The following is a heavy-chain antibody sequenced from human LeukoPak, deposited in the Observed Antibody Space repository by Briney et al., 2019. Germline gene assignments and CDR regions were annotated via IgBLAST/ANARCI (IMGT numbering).Heavy chain of an antibody. Sequence: GGSLRLSCAASGFTFSTYWMSWVRQAPGKGLEWVANIKRDGSEKYYVDSVKGRLTISRDNAKNSLYLQMNSLRAEDTAVYYCARVDWGSSFDYWGQGTLVTVSS. D-gene: IGHD3/OR15-3a*01. CDR1: GFTFSTYW. V-gene: IGHV3-7*01. CDR2: IKRDGSEK. J-gene: IGHJ4*02. CDR3: ARVDWGSSFDY.